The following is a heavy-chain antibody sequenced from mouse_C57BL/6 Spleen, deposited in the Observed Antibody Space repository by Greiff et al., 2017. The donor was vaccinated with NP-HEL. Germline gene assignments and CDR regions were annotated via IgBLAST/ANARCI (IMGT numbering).Heavy chain of an antibody. CDR3: AREAYGNYGYFDY. CDR2: INYDGSST. Sequence: DVHLVESEGGLVQPGSSMKLSCTASGFTFSDYYMAWVRQVPEKGLEWVANINYDGSSTYYLDSLKSRFIISRDNAKNILYLQMSSLKSEDTATYYCAREAYGNYGYFDYWGQGTTLTVSS. CDR1: GFTFSDYY. J-gene: IGHJ2*01. D-gene: IGHD2-1*01. V-gene: IGHV5-16*01.